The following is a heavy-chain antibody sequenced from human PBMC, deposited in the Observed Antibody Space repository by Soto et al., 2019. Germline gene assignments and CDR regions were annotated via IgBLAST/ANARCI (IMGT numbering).Heavy chain of an antibody. CDR3: ARRTVTASFDY. CDR1: GGSISSYY. V-gene: IGHV4-59*08. CDR2: IYYSGST. D-gene: IGHD4-4*01. Sequence: PSETLSLTCTVSGGSISSYYWSWIRQPPGKGLEWIGYIYYSGSTNYNPSLKSRVTISVDTSKNQFSLKLSSVTAADTALYYCARRTVTASFDYWGQGTLVTVSS. J-gene: IGHJ4*02.